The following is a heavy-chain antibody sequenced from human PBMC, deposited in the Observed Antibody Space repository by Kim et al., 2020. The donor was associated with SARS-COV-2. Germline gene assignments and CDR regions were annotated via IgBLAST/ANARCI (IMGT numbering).Heavy chain of an antibody. Sequence: HSLKSRVTISVDTSKNQFPLKLSSVTAADTAVYYCARDLLNGWYPGYFDYWGQGTLVTVSS. V-gene: IGHV4-59*01. D-gene: IGHD6-19*01. J-gene: IGHJ4*02. CDR3: ARDLLNGWYPGYFDY.